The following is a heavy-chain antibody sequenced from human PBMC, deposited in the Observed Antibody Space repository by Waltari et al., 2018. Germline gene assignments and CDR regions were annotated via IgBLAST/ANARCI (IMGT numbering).Heavy chain of an antibody. CDR2: IYHSGGT. Sequence: QVQLQESGPGLVKPSETLSLTCAVSGYSISSGYYWGWIRQPPGKGLEWIGSIYHSGGTYYNPSLKSRVTISVDTSKNQFSRKLSSVTAADTAVYYCARVYGSGSYPPFDYWGQGTLVTVSS. D-gene: IGHD3-10*01. CDR1: GYSISSGYY. V-gene: IGHV4-38-2*01. CDR3: ARVYGSGSYPPFDY. J-gene: IGHJ4*02.